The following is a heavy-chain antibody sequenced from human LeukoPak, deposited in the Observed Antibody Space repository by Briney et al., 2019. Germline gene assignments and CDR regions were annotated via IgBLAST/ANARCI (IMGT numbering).Heavy chain of an antibody. V-gene: IGHV3-48*04. CDR2: ISSSSFKI. J-gene: IGHJ6*03. Sequence: GGSLRLSCAASEFTFVRYAMNWVRQAPGKGLEWVSYISSSSFKIGYAGSVKGRFTISRDNSKNSLYLQMDSLRVEDTAVYYCVRDPSYGSSWYYYMDVWGKGTTVTVSS. D-gene: IGHD6-13*01. CDR3: VRDPSYGSSWYYYMDV. CDR1: EFTFVRYA.